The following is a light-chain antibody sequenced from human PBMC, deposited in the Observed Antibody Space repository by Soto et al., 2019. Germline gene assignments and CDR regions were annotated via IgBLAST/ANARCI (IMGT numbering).Light chain of an antibody. V-gene: IGKV3-11*01. CDR2: DAS. Sequence: EIWMTQSPATLSLSPGERATLSCRASQSVSSYLAWYQQKPGQAPRLLIYDASNRATGIPARFSGSGSGTDFTLTISSLEPEDFAVYYCQQRSNWPATFGQGTRLEI. J-gene: IGKJ5*01. CDR3: QQRSNWPAT. CDR1: QSVSSY.